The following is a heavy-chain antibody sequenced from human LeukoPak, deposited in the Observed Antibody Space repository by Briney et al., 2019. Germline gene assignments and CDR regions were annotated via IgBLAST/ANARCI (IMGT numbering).Heavy chain of an antibody. CDR2: ISGSGGST. CDR3: AKGLASYYYYGMDV. CDR1: GVTFSSYA. J-gene: IGHJ6*02. Sequence: QPGGSLRLSCAASGVTFSSYAMSWVRQAPGKGLEWVSAISGSGGSTYYADSVKGRFTISRDNSKNTLYLQMNSLRAEDTAVYYCAKGLASYYYYGMDVWGQGTTVTVSS. D-gene: IGHD3-16*01. V-gene: IGHV3-23*01.